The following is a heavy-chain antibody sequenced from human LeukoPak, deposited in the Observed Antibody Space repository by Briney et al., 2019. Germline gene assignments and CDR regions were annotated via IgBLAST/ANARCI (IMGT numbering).Heavy chain of an antibody. CDR1: GGPFSSYG. V-gene: IGHV1-69*13. J-gene: IGHJ4*02. CDR2: IIPILGTA. D-gene: IGHD6-19*01. CDR3: ARSVTSYSSWYFHTLDY. Sequence: ASVKVSCKASGGPFSSYGINWVRQVPGQGLEWMGGIIPILGTANYAQKFQGRVTITADESTSTAYMEVSSLRSEDTAVYYCARSVTSYSSWYFHTLDYWGQGTLVTVSS.